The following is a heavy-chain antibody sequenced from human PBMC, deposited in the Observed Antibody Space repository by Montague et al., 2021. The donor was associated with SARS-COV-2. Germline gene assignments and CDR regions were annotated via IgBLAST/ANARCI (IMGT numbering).Heavy chain of an antibody. V-gene: IGHV4-34*01. D-gene: IGHD3-22*01. J-gene: IGHJ4*02. Sequence: SETLSLTCAVYGGSFSGYYWSWIRQPPGKGLEWIGEINHSGSTSXXPSLKSRVAISVDTSKNQFSLKLSSVTAADTAVYYCARRPHYYDSSGYYYPGPQRYYFDYWGQGTLVTVSS. CDR2: INHSGST. CDR3: ARRPHYYDSSGYYYPGPQRYYFDY. CDR1: GGSFSGYY.